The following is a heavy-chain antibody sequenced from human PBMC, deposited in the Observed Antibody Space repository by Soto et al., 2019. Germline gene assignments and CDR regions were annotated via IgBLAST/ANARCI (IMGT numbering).Heavy chain of an antibody. Sequence: KPLQTLSLTCAVYGGSLGGYYWSWIRKPPGKGLEWIGEINHSGCTNYNPSLKNRVTISEDTAQNRFPLKLSGVIAADTHVYFCGRATYYYGPESDAPPFCYYYYSMDLWVHGSTVTDSS. J-gene: IGHJ6*02. CDR3: GRATYYYGPESDAPPFCYYYYSMDL. D-gene: IGHD3-10*01. CDR1: GGSLGGYY. V-gene: IGHV4-34*01. CDR2: INHSGCT.